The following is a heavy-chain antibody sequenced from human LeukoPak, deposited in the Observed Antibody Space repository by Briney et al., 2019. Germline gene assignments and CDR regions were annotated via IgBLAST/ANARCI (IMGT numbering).Heavy chain of an antibody. D-gene: IGHD3-10*01. V-gene: IGHV3-7*01. CDR3: ARVLGEDYFDY. Sequence: GGSLRLSCVASGFAFSSYWMSWVRHAPGKGLEWVANIKEDGSEKYYVDSMKGRFTISRDNAKNSLYLQMHSLRAEDTAVYYCARVLGEDYFDYWGQGTLVTVSS. CDR1: GFAFSSYW. CDR2: IKEDGSEK. J-gene: IGHJ4*02.